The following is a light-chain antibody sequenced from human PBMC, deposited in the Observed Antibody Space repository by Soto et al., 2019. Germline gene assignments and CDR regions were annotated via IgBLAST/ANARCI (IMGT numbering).Light chain of an antibody. CDR2: GAS. V-gene: IGKV3-20*01. J-gene: IGKJ1*01. CDR3: QQYGSSGT. CDR1: QSVSSN. Sequence: IVVTQSPSTLSVSPGERATLSCRASQSVSSNFAWYQQKPGQAPRLLIYGASNRATGIPDRFSGSGSGTDFTLTISSLEPEDFAVYYCQQYGSSGTFGQGTKVDIK.